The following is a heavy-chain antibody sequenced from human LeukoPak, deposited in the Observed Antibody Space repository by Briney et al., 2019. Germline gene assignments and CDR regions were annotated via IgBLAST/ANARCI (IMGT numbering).Heavy chain of an antibody. CDR3: ARGDIVVVPAALQSNSYYYYYYMDV. Sequence: PSETLSLTCAVYSGSFSGYYWSWIRQPPGKGLEWIGEINHSGSTNYNPSLKSRVTISVDTSKNQFSLKLSSVTAADTAVYYCARGDIVVVPAALQSNSYYYYYYMDVWGKGTTVTVSS. J-gene: IGHJ6*03. CDR1: SGSFSGYY. CDR2: INHSGST. D-gene: IGHD2-2*01. V-gene: IGHV4-34*01.